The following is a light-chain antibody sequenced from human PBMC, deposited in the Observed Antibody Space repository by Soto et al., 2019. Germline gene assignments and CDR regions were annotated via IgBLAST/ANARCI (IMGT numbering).Light chain of an antibody. V-gene: IGKV3-15*01. CDR1: QSISSN. CDR2: GAS. J-gene: IGKJ4*01. CDR3: QQYHNWPLA. Sequence: VMTQSPATLSVSPGERATLSCRASQSISSNLAWYQQKPGQAPRLLIYGASTRATGIPARFSGSGSGTDFTLTISSLDSEDFAVYYCQQYHNWPLAFGGGTKVEIK.